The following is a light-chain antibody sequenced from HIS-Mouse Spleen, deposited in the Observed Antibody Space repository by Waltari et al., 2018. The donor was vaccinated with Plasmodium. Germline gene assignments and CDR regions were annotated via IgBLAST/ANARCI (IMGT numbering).Light chain of an antibody. CDR1: AWPKKH. V-gene: IGLV3-10*01. J-gene: IGLJ3*02. CDR3: YSTDSSGNHRV. Sequence: SYELTQPHSVTVSPGQTDRITCHADAWPKKHDMRYQQKSGQAPVLVIYEDSKRPSGIPERFSGSSSGTMATLTISGAQVEDEADYYCYSTDSSGNHRVFGGGTKLTVL. CDR2: EDS.